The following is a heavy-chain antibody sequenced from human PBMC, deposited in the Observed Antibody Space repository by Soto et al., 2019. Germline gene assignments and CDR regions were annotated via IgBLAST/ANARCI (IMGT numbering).Heavy chain of an antibody. CDR3: ARFPAYGAYVAP. Sequence: QVQLQESGPGLVKPSETLSLTCILSGGSLSNYYWSWVRQTPGKGLEWIGYIYYSGSTTYKHNPSLESRVTISGDTSKNQFSLRLRSVTAADTAIYYYARFPAYGAYVAPWRQGTLVTVSS. D-gene: IGHD4-17*01. CDR1: GGSLSNYY. CDR2: IYYSGSTTY. J-gene: IGHJ5*02. V-gene: IGHV4-59*08.